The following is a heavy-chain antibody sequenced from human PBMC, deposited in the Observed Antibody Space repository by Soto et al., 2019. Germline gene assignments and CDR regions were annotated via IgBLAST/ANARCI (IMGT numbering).Heavy chain of an antibody. D-gene: IGHD3-22*01. CDR2: FNPDGGGT. Sequence: ASVKVSCKASGYTFTSYYMHWVRQAPGQGLEWMGIFNPDGGGTTYAQRFQGRVTVTRDTSTRTVYMELSSLRSEDAAVYYCARVGPYYESSGYYYFDYWGQGTLVTVSS. CDR1: GYTFTSYY. CDR3: ARVGPYYESSGYYYFDY. J-gene: IGHJ4*02. V-gene: IGHV1-46*01.